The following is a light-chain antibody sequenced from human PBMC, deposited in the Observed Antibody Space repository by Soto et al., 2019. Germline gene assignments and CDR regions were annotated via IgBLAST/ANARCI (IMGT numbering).Light chain of an antibody. V-gene: IGLV2-14*01. Sequence: QSALAQPASVSGSPGQSITIPCTGTSSDVGNYNYVSWYQQYPGRVPKLLIYMVSNRASGVSNRFSGSKSGNTASQTISGLQAEDEADYFCTSPTPSSLYVFGTGTKVTVL. CDR1: SSDVGNYNY. CDR3: TSPTPSSLYV. CDR2: MVS. J-gene: IGLJ1*01.